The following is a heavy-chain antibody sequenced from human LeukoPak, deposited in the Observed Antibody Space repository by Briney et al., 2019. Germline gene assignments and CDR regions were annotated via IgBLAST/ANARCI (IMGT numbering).Heavy chain of an antibody. Sequence: GSLRLSCAASGFTFSSYWMSWVRQAPGKGLEWVANIKQDGSEKYYVDSVKGRFTISRDNAKNSLYLQMNSLRAEDTAVYYCARDGLPDTVIMLYYYYGMDVWGQGTTVTVSS. CDR2: IKQDGSEK. D-gene: IGHD4-11*01. J-gene: IGHJ6*02. V-gene: IGHV3-7*01. CDR3: ARDGLPDTVIMLYYYYGMDV. CDR1: GFTFSSYW.